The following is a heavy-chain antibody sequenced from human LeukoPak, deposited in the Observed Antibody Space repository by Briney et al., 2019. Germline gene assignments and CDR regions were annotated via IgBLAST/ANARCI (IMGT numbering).Heavy chain of an antibody. CDR2: MNPNSGNT. CDR3: ARGGGPIIPFDWLPYYYYYGMDV. CDR1: GYTFTSYD. V-gene: IGHV1-8*01. J-gene: IGHJ6*02. D-gene: IGHD3-9*01. Sequence: VKVSCKASGYTFTSYDINWVRQATGQGLEWMGWMNPNSGNTGYAQKFQGRVTMTRNTSISTAYMELSSLRSEDTAVYYCARGGGPIIPFDWLPYYYYYGMDVWGQGTTVTVSS.